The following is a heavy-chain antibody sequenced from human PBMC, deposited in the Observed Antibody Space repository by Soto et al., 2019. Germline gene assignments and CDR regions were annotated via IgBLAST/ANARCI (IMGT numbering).Heavy chain of an antibody. V-gene: IGHV1-2*04. CDR3: ARGGLVVVPASKTDLDP. D-gene: IGHD2-2*01. CDR1: GYTFTGYY. CDR2: INPNSGGT. Sequence: QVPLVQSGAEVKKPGASVKVSCKASGYTFTGYYMHWVRQAPGQGLEWMGWINPNSGGTHYAQNFQDWVTMTRDTSISTAYMELSRLISDVTALYYCARGGLVVVPASKTDLDPWGQGTLVTVSS. J-gene: IGHJ5*02.